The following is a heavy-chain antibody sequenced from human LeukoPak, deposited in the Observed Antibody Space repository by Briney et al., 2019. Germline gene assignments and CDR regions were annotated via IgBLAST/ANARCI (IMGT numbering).Heavy chain of an antibody. J-gene: IGHJ4*02. Sequence: GGSLRPSCAASGFTFSSYAMSWVRQAPGKGLEWVSAISGSGGSTYYADSVKGRFTISRDNSKNTLYLQMNSLRAEDTAVYYCAKSSDYYDSSRFDYWGQGTLVTVSS. CDR1: GFTFSSYA. V-gene: IGHV3-23*01. D-gene: IGHD3-22*01. CDR2: ISGSGGST. CDR3: AKSSDYYDSSRFDY.